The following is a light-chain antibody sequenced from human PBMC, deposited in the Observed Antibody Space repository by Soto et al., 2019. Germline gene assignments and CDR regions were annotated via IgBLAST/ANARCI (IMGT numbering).Light chain of an antibody. Sequence: EIVLTQSPATLSLSPGERATLSCRASQSVSSSYLAWYQQKPGQAPRLLIYGASSRATGIPDRFSGSGSGTDFTLTITRLEPEDFAVYYCQQYGSSPQTFGHGTKVDIK. CDR1: QSVSSSY. V-gene: IGKV3-20*01. J-gene: IGKJ1*01. CDR3: QQYGSSPQT. CDR2: GAS.